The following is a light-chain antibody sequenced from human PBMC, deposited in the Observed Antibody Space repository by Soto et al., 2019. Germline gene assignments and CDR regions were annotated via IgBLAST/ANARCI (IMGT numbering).Light chain of an antibody. CDR2: GAS. Sequence: EIVMTQSPATLSVSPGDRASLSCMASESVRSNLAWYQQKPGQAPRLLIYGASTGAADLPARFSGSGSETEFALTISSLQSEDFAIYYCQQYSDWPLTFGGGTKVE. CDR3: QQYSDWPLT. V-gene: IGKV3-15*01. CDR1: ESVRSN. J-gene: IGKJ4*01.